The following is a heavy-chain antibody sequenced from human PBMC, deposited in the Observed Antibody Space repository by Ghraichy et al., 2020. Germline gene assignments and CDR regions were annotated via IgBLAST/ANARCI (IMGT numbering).Heavy chain of an antibody. J-gene: IGHJ3*02. V-gene: IGHV4-30-2*01. Sequence: SKTLSLTCAVSGGSISSADYSWSWIRQPPGKGLEWIGYIYHSGSTYYNPSLKSRVTISADRSKNHISLELSSVTAADTAVYFCARAPYDDDGFYDDGFDIWGQGTRVTVSS. CDR2: IYHSGST. CDR3: ARAPYDDDGFYDDGFDI. D-gene: IGHD3-3*01. CDR1: GGSISSADYS.